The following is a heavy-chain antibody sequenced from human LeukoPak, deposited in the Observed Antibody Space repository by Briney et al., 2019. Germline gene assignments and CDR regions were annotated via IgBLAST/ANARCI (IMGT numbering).Heavy chain of an antibody. CDR1: GLTVSSNF. CDR2: IYGGGST. D-gene: IGHD6-19*01. CDR3: ASWPGGWYGEDS. V-gene: IGHV3-53*01. Sequence: GGSLRLSCAATGLTVSSNFMSWVRQAPGKGLEWVSVIYGGGSTYYADSVKGRFAISRDTPKNTLYLQMNSLRVEDTAVYYCASWPGGWYGEDSWGQGTLVTVSS. J-gene: IGHJ4*02.